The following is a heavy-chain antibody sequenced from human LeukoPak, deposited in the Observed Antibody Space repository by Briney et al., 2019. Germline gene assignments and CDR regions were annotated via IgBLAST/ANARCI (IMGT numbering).Heavy chain of an antibody. Sequence: GGSLRLSCAASGFTFRRHAMSWVRQAPGKGLEWASAISGSGGTTYYTDSVKGRFTISRDNSKNTVYLQMTSLRAEDTAVYYCAKSPFGEYILSPEYFDYWGQGTLVTVSS. CDR2: ISGSGGTT. CDR1: GFTFRRHA. V-gene: IGHV3-23*01. CDR3: AKSPFGEYILSPEYFDY. J-gene: IGHJ4*02. D-gene: IGHD3-10*01.